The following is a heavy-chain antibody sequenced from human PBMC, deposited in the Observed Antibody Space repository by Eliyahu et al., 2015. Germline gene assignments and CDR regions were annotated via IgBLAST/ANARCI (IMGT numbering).Heavy chain of an antibody. J-gene: IGHJ4*02. D-gene: IGHD2-15*01. CDR2: ISASGDST. CDR1: GFTFSSYA. CDR3: AKFFESRYXSGNRCYSWSLDC. Sequence: EVQLLESGGGLVQPGGSLRLSCAASGFTFSSYAXSWVRQAPGPGLEWVSAISASGDSTFYANSVQGRFTFSRDNSKNTLYLQMNSLRPEDTAIYYCAKFFESRYXSGNRCYSWSLDCWGQGTLVTVSS. V-gene: IGHV3-23*01.